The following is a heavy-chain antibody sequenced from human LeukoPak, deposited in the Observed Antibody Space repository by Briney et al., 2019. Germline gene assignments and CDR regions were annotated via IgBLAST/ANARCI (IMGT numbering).Heavy chain of an antibody. CDR1: GDSITSGGYY. V-gene: IGHV4-31*03. CDR3: AREAGVYATYGMDV. J-gene: IGHJ6*02. D-gene: IGHD2-8*01. Sequence: SETLSLTCTVSGDSITSGGYYWSWIRQHPGKGLKWIGYIYYSGSTYYSPSLKSRVTISVDTSKNQFSLRLSSVTAADTAVYYCAREAGVYATYGMDVWGQGTAVTVSS. CDR2: IYYSGST.